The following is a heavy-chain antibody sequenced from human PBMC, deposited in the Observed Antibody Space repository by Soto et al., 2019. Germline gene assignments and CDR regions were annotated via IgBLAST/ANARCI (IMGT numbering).Heavy chain of an antibody. D-gene: IGHD5-18*01. V-gene: IGHV4-39*07. Sequence: SETLSLTCTVSCGSTNSRSDYWGWIRQPPGKGLEWIGSVYYSGSTHDNPSLQSRVTISVDNSKNTLYLQMNSLRAEDTAVYYCAKMSAAGYSYGSDFDYWGQGTLVTVSS. CDR2: VYYSGST. CDR3: AKMSAAGYSYGSDFDY. J-gene: IGHJ4*02. CDR1: CGSTNSRSDY.